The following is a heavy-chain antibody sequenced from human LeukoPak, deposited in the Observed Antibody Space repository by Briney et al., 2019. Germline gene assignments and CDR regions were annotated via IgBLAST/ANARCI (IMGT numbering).Heavy chain of an antibody. CDR3: ARGGRAAAGLYYYGMDV. D-gene: IGHD6-13*01. J-gene: IGHJ6*04. CDR1: GFTFSSYS. CDR2: ISSSSSYI. V-gene: IGHV3-21*01. Sequence: PGGSLRLSCAASGFTFSSYSTNWVRQAPGKGLEWVSSISSSSSYIYYADSVKGRFTISRDNAKNSLCLQMNSLRAEDTAVYYCARGGRAAAGLYYYGMDVWGKETTVTVSS.